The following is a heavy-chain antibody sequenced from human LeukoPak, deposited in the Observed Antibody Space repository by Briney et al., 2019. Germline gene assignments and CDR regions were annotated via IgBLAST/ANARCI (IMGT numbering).Heavy chain of an antibody. CDR2: INAGNGNT. J-gene: IGHJ5*02. V-gene: IGHV1-3*01. CDR3: ARAPLGLVRGVIIRGFDP. CDR1: GYTFTSYA. D-gene: IGHD3-10*01. Sequence: ASVKVSCKASGYTFTSYAMHWVRQAPGQRLEWMGWINAGNGNTKYSQKFQGRVTITRDTSASTAYMELSSLRSEDTAVYYCARAPLGLVRGVIIRGFDPWGQGTLVTVSS.